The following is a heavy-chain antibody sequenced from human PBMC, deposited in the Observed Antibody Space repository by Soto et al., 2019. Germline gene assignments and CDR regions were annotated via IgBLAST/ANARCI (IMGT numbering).Heavy chain of an antibody. V-gene: IGHV2-26*04. D-gene: IGHD6-13*01. CDR2: IFSNDEK. Sequence: QVTVKESGPVLVKPTETLTLTCTVSGFSLSNAGLCVSWIRQPPGKALEWLAHIFSNDEKSYSTSLKSRLTISKDTSKSQVVLIMTNMDPVDTATYYCASTYSTSWYWFDHWGQGTLVTVSS. J-gene: IGHJ5*02. CDR3: ASTYSTSWYWFDH. CDR1: GFSLSNAGLC.